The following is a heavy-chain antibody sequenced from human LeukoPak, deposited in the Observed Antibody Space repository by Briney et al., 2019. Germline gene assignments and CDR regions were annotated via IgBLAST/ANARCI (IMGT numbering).Heavy chain of an antibody. J-gene: IGHJ4*02. CDR2: ISSDSNTI. CDR1: GFTFSSYS. Sequence: GGSLRLSCAASGFTFSSYSMNWVRQAPGKGLEWVSYISSDSNTIYYADSVKGRFTISRDNAKNSLYLRMNSLRAEDTAVYYCARGLYGDHGGYWGQGTLVTVSS. CDR3: ARGLYGDHGGY. D-gene: IGHD4-17*01. V-gene: IGHV3-48*01.